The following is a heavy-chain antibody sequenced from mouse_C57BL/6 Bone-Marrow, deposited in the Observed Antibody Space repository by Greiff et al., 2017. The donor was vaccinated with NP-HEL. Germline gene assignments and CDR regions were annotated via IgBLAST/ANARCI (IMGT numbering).Heavy chain of an antibody. J-gene: IGHJ3*01. D-gene: IGHD1-1*01. CDR1: GYTFTSYG. CDR2: IYPRSGNT. CDR3: ARREYYYGSSWFAY. V-gene: IGHV1-81*01. Sequence: QVQLKQSGAELARPGASVQLSCKASGYTFTSYGISWVKQRTGQGLEWIGEIYPRSGNTYYNEKFKGKATLTADKSSSTAYMELRSLTSEDSAVYFCARREYYYGSSWFAYWGQGTLVTVSA.